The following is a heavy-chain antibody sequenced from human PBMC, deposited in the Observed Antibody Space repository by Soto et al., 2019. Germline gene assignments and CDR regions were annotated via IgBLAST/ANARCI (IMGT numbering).Heavy chain of an antibody. CDR3: AREGTYSSGPGGGGMDV. Sequence: PSETLSLTCTVSGGSISSYYWSWIRQPPGKGLEWIGYIYYSGSTNYNPSLKSRVTISVDTSKNQFSLKLSSVTAADTAVYYCAREGTYSSGPGGGGMDVWGQGTTVTVSS. CDR2: IYYSGST. J-gene: IGHJ6*02. D-gene: IGHD6-19*01. CDR1: GGSISSYY. V-gene: IGHV4-59*01.